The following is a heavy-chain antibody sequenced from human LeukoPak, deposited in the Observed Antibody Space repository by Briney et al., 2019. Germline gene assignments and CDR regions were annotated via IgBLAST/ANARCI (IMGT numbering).Heavy chain of an antibody. Sequence: SQTLSLTCTVSGGSTSSGDYYWSWIRQPPGKGLGWIGYIYYSGSTNYNPSLKSRVTISVDTSKNQFSLKLSSVTAADTAVYYCARDRIPGDYWGQGTLVTVSS. CDR1: GGSTSSGDYY. CDR3: ARDRIPGDY. CDR2: IYYSGST. D-gene: IGHD1-1*01. J-gene: IGHJ4*02. V-gene: IGHV4-61*08.